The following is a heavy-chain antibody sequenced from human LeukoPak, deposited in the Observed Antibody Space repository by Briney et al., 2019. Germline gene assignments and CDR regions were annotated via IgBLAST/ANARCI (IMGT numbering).Heavy chain of an antibody. CDR1: GYTFTSYG. Sequence: GASVKVSCKASGYTFTSYGISWVRQAPGQGLEWMGWISTFNGDTNYPQKFQGRVTMTTDTSTRKGYMELRSLRSDDTAVYYCARSAGGGNWYQTFDYWGQGTLVTVSS. CDR2: ISTFNGDT. CDR3: ARSAGGGNWYQTFDY. V-gene: IGHV1-18*01. D-gene: IGHD6-13*01. J-gene: IGHJ4*02.